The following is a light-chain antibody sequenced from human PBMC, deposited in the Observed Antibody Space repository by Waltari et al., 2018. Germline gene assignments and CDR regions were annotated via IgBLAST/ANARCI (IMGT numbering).Light chain of an antibody. CDR3: QQYNSYPFT. CDR1: QRISSW. Sequence: DIQMTQSPSTLSASVGDRVTITCRARQRISSWLAWYQQEPGKAPKLLIYKASSLESGVPSRFSGSGSGTEFTLTISSLQPDDFATYYCQQYNSYPFTFGPGTKVDIK. CDR2: KAS. V-gene: IGKV1-5*03. J-gene: IGKJ3*01.